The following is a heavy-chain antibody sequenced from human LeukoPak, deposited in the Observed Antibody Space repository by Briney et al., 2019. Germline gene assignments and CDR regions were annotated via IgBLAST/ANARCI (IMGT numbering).Heavy chain of an antibody. V-gene: IGHV3-30*02. D-gene: IGHD2-2*01. CDR2: IWYDGSNK. CDR3: AKDRSSVYCSSTSCYLY. CDR1: GFTFSSYG. J-gene: IGHJ4*02. Sequence: GGSLRLSCAASGFTFSSYGMHWVRQAPGKGLEWVAVIWYDGSNKYYADSVKGRFTISRDNSKNTLYLQMNSLRAEDTAVYYCAKDRSSVYCSSTSCYLYWGQGTLVTVSS.